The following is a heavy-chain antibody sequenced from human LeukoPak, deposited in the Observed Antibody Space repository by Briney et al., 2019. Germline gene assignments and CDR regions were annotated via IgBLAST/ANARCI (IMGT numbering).Heavy chain of an antibody. J-gene: IGHJ5*02. CDR1: GGSISSYY. D-gene: IGHD2-21*02. Sequence: SETLSLTCTVSGGSISSYYWSWIRQPPGQGLEWIGYISYSGRTNYNPSLKSRVTISVDTSKNQFSLKLSSVTAADTAVYYCARGPYIVVVTATDNWFDPWGQGTLVTVSS. CDR3: ARGPYIVVVTATDNWFDP. CDR2: ISYSGRT. V-gene: IGHV4-59*01.